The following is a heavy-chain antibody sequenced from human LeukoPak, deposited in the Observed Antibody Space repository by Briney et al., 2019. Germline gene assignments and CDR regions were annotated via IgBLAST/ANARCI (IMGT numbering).Heavy chain of an antibody. CDR2: IKQDGSEK. CDR1: GFTFSSYW. Sequence: PGGSLRLSCPASGFTFSSYWMSWVRQAPGKGLEWVANIKQDGSEKYYVDSVKGRFTISRDNAKNSLYLQMNSLRAEDTAVYYCAREKNYDFWSGYWRGVPGAFDIWGQGTMVTVSS. D-gene: IGHD3-3*01. V-gene: IGHV3-7*01. CDR3: AREKNYDFWSGYWRGVPGAFDI. J-gene: IGHJ3*02.